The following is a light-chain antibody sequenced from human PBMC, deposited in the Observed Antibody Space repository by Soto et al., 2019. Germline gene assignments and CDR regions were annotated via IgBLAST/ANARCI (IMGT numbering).Light chain of an antibody. V-gene: IGKV3-20*01. CDR3: QQYGRCPPLYT. CDR2: GSS. J-gene: IGKJ2*01. Sequence: ELVWTQSPATLSLSPGERATLSCRTIQSVNSNFLAWHQQKPGQAPRLLVYGSSTRAAGVPDRFRGSGSGADLTLTISRWQPQNFALYYCQQYGRCPPLYTFGQGTKLGVK. CDR1: QSVNSNF.